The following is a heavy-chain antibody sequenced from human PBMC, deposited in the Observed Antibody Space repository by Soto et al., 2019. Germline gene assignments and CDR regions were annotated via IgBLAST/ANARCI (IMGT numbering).Heavy chain of an antibody. V-gene: IGHV4-30-2*01. J-gene: IGHJ4*02. CDR1: GGSISSGGYS. D-gene: IGHD2-8*02. CDR3: ARDKITGLFDY. CDR2: INHSGST. Sequence: SETLSLTCAVSGGSISSGGYSWGWIRQPPGKGLEWIGEINHSGSTNHNPSLKSRVTISVDTSKNQFSLKLTSVTAADTAVYYCARDKITGLFDYWGQGTLVTVSS.